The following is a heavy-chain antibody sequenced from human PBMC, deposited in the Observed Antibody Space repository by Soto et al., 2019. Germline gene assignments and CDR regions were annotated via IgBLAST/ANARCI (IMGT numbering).Heavy chain of an antibody. CDR2: ISGSGGST. V-gene: IGHV3-23*01. J-gene: IGHJ4*02. CDR3: AKHPSPSGPNLYFDY. D-gene: IGHD2-8*01. CDR1: GFTFSSYA. Sequence: EVQLLESGGGLVQPGGSLRLSCAASGFTFSSYAMSWVRQAPGKGLEWVSAISGSGGSTYYADSVEGRFTISRDNSKNTLYPQMNSLRAEDTAVYYCAKHPSPSGPNLYFDYWGQVTLVTVSS.